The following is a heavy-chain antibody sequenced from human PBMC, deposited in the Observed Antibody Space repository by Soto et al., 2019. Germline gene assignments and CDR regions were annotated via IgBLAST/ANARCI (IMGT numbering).Heavy chain of an antibody. CDR1: GFTFSSYA. Sequence: GGSLRLSCAASGFTFSSYAMSWVRQAPGKGLEWVSGISWNSGSIVYADSVKGRFTMTRDTSMSTVYMELSSLRSEDTAVYYCARPRGYSYGRKNYYLDYWGQGTLVTVSS. D-gene: IGHD5-18*01. V-gene: IGHV3-9*01. J-gene: IGHJ4*02. CDR3: ARPRGYSYGRKNYYLDY. CDR2: ISWNSGSI.